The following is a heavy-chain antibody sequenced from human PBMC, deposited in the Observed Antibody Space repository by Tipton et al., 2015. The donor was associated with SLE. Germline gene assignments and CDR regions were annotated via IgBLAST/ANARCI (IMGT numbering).Heavy chain of an antibody. CDR3: ARDVGYDSSGYYHRYFDY. CDR2: IYYSGST. Sequence: TLSLTCTFSGDSISNHYWSWIRQPPGKGLEWIGYIYYSGSTNYNPSLKSRVTISVDTSNNQFSLELTSVTAADTAVYYCARDVGYDSSGYYHRYFDYWGQGTLVTVSS. CDR1: GDSISNHY. D-gene: IGHD3-22*01. J-gene: IGHJ4*02. V-gene: IGHV4-59*11.